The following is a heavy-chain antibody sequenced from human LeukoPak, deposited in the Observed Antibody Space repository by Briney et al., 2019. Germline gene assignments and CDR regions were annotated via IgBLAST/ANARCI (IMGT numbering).Heavy chain of an antibody. CDR1: GYSFTSYW. V-gene: IGHV5-51*01. D-gene: IGHD3-22*01. Sequence: GESLKISCKGSGYSFTSYWIGWVSQMPGKGLEWMGIIYPGDSDTRYSPSFQGQVTISADKSISTAYLQWSSLKASDTAMYYRARLRYYDSSRPSGAFDIWGQGTMVTVSS. CDR2: IYPGDSDT. CDR3: ARLRYYDSSRPSGAFDI. J-gene: IGHJ3*02.